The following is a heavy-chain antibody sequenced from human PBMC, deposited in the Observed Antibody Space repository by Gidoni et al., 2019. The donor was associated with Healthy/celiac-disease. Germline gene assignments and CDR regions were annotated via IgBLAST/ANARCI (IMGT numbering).Heavy chain of an antibody. D-gene: IGHD6-25*01. V-gene: IGHV3-48*02. CDR2: ISSSSSTI. Sequence: EVQLVESGGGLVQPGGSLRLSCAASGFTFSSYSMNWVRQAPGKGLEWVSYISSSSSTIYYADSVKGRFTISRDNAKNSLYLQMNSLRDEDTAVYYCAREGAATYYYYYYGMDVWGQGTTVTVSS. CDR3: AREGAATYYYYYYGMDV. J-gene: IGHJ6*02. CDR1: GFTFSSYS.